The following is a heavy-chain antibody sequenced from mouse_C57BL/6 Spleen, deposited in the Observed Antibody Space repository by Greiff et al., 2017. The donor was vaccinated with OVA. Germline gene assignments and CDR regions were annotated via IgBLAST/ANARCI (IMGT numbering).Heavy chain of an antibody. J-gene: IGHJ4*01. CDR2: IWGVGST. D-gene: IGHD4-1*01. CDR1: GFSLTSYG. Sequence: QVQLQQSGPGLVAPSQSLSITCTVSGFSLTSYGVDWVRQSPGKGLEWLGVIWGVGSTNYNSALKSRLSISKDNSKSQVFLKMNSLQTDDTAMYYCASGSSMGAMDYWGQGTSVTVSS. CDR3: ASGSSMGAMDY. V-gene: IGHV2-6*01.